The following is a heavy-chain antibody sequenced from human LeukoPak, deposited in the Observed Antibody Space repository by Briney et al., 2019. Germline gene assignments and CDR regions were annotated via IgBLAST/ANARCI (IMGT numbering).Heavy chain of an antibody. D-gene: IGHD6-13*01. Sequence: GGSLRLSCAASGFTFSSYSMNWVRQAPGKGLEWVSSISSSSSYIYYADSVKGRFTISRDNAKNSLYLQMNSLRAEDTAVYYCASDLRYSSSWYLSPFDYWGQGTLVTVSS. CDR2: ISSSSSYI. CDR1: GFTFSSYS. CDR3: ASDLRYSSSWYLSPFDY. J-gene: IGHJ4*02. V-gene: IGHV3-21*01.